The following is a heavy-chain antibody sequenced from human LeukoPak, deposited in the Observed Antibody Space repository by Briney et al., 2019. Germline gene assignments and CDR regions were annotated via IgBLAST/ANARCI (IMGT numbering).Heavy chain of an antibody. Sequence: GGSLRLSCAASGFTFGDYLMSWFRQAPGKGLEWIGFISGGTTEYAASVKGRFTISRDDPTSIAYLQMNSLTTEDTAVYYCSRGSGWLSVYWGQGTLVTVSS. CDR3: SRGSGWLSVY. CDR1: GFTFGDYL. D-gene: IGHD6-19*01. CDR2: ISGGTT. J-gene: IGHJ4*02. V-gene: IGHV3-49*03.